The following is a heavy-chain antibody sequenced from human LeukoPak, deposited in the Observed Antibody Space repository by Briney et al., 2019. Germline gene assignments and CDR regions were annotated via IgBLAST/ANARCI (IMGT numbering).Heavy chain of an antibody. V-gene: IGHV1-69*05. D-gene: IGHD3-22*01. Sequence: SVKVCCKASGGTFISYAISWLRQAPGQGLEWMGRVIPIFGTANYAQKFQGRVTITTDESTSTAYMELSSLISEDTAVYYCARVSDYYDISGYGFDPWGQGTLVTVSS. CDR2: VIPIFGTA. CDR1: GGTFISYA. CDR3: ARVSDYYDISGYGFDP. J-gene: IGHJ5*02.